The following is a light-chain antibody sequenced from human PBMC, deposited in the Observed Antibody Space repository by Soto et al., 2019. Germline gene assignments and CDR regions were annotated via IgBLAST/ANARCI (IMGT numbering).Light chain of an antibody. J-gene: IGKJ1*01. V-gene: IGKV3-15*01. Sequence: ETVMTQSPATLSVSPGESATLSCRASQSVGTNLAWYQQKPGQAPRLLIEGASTRATGIPARFSGSGSGTEFTLTIASLESEDFAIYYCQQYYSWPYPAFGQGTKVEI. CDR3: QQYYSWPYPA. CDR2: GAS. CDR1: QSVGTN.